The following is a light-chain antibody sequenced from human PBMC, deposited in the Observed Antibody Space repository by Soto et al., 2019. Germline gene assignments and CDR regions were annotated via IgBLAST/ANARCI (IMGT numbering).Light chain of an antibody. Sequence: EIVMTQSPANLSVSPGERATLSCRASQSVSSNLAWYQQKPGQAPRLLIYRVSTRATGIPARFSGSGSGTEFTLTISSAQSEDFAVYYCQQHNAWSLTFGGGIKVGIK. CDR1: QSVSSN. V-gene: IGKV3-15*01. J-gene: IGKJ4*01. CDR2: RVS. CDR3: QQHNAWSLT.